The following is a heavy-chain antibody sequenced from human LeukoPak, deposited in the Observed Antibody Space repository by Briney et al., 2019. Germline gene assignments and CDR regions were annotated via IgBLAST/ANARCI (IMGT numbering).Heavy chain of an antibody. CDR3: AKDLGSYLRYFDY. D-gene: IGHD1-26*01. V-gene: IGHV3-23*01. CDR2: ISGSGGST. Sequence: GGSLRLSCAASGFTFSSYAMSWVRQPPGKGLEWVAAISGSGGSTYYADSVKGRFTISRDNSKNTLYLQMNSLRAEDTAVYYCAKDLGSYLRYFDYWGQGTLVTVSS. J-gene: IGHJ4*02. CDR1: GFTFSSYA.